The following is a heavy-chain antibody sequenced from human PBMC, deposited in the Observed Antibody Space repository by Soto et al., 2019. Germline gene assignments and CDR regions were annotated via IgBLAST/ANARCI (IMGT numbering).Heavy chain of an antibody. J-gene: IGHJ6*02. V-gene: IGHV6-1*01. D-gene: IGHD3-16*01. CDR2: TYYRSKWYN. CDR3: ARAGYAYRLSPDYGMDV. Sequence: PSQTLSLPCAISGDSVSSNSAAWNWIRQSPSRGLEWLGRTYYRSKWYNDYAVSVKSRITINPDTSKNQFSLQLNSVTPEDTAVYYCARAGYAYRLSPDYGMDVWGQGTTVTVSS. CDR1: GDSVSSNSAA.